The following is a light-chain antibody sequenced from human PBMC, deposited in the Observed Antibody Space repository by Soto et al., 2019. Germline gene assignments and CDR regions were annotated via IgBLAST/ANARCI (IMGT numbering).Light chain of an antibody. CDR1: QSISSY. J-gene: IGKJ1*01. CDR3: QQFYNYPRT. V-gene: IGKV1-39*01. Sequence: DIQMTQSPSSLSASVGDRVTITCRASQSISSYLNWYQHKPGKAPKLLIYAASSLQSGVPSRFSGSGSGTDFTLTISYLQSEDFGTYYCQQFYNYPRTFGQGTKVDIK. CDR2: AAS.